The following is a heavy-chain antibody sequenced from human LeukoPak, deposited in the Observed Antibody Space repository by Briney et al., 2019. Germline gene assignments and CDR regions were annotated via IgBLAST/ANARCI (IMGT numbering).Heavy chain of an antibody. V-gene: IGHV5-51*01. J-gene: IGHJ4*02. Sequence: GESLKISCKGSGYSFTSYWIGWVRQMPGKGLEWMGIIYPGDSDTRYSPSFQGQVTISADKSISTAYLQWSSLKASDTAMYYCARQDDSSGYYPRSLVYWGQGTLVTVSS. CDR2: IYPGDSDT. CDR3: ARQDDSSGYYPRSLVY. D-gene: IGHD3-22*01. CDR1: GYSFTSYW.